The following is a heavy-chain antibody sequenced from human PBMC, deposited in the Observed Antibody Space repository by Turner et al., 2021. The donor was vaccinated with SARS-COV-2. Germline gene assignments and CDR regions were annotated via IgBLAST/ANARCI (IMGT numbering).Heavy chain of an antibody. J-gene: IGHJ6*02. CDR2: ISWNSGSI. D-gene: IGHD6-19*01. Sequence: EVQLVESGGGLVQPGRSLRLSCAASGFTFDDYAMHWVRQAPGKGLEWVSCISWNSGSIGYADSVKGRFTISRDNAKNSLYLQMNSLRVEDTALYYCVKDLGYSSGGMDVWGQGTTVTVSS. V-gene: IGHV3-9*01. CDR1: GFTFDDYA. CDR3: VKDLGYSSGGMDV.